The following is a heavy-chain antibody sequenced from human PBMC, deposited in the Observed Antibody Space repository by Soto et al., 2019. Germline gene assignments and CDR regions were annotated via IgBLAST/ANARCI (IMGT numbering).Heavy chain of an antibody. CDR3: ARSYGSGSYRYYYYYGMDV. CDR2: IYTSGST. Sequence: PSETLSLTCTVSGGSISSYYWSWIRQPAGKGLEWIGRIYTSGSTNYNPSLKSRVTMSVDTSKNQFSLKLSSVTAADTAVYYCARSYGSGSYRYYYYYGMDVWGQGTTVTVSS. J-gene: IGHJ6*02. V-gene: IGHV4-4*07. CDR1: GGSISSYY. D-gene: IGHD3-10*01.